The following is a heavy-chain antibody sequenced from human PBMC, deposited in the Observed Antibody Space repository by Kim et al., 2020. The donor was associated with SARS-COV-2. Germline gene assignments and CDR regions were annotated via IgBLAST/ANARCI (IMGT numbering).Heavy chain of an antibody. J-gene: IGHJ5*01. CDR3: ARGNNSSSWYDS. V-gene: IGHV4-34*01. CDR2: INHSGST. CDR1: GGSFSGYY. Sequence: SETLSLTCAVYGGSFSGYYWSWIRQPPGKGLEWIGEINHSGSTNYNPSLKSRVTISVDTSKNQFSLKLSSVTAADTAVYYCARGNNSSSWYDSWGQGTLVTVSS. D-gene: IGHD6-13*01.